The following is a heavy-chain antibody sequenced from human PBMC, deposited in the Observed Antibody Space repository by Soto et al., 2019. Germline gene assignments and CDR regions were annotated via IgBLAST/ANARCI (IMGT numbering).Heavy chain of an antibody. V-gene: IGHV3-21*01. Sequence: GGSLRLSCAASGFTFTRYSMNWVRQAPGKGLEWVSSISSTTNYIYYADSMKDRFTVSRDNAKNPVYLEMNSLSAEDTAVYYCARESEDLTSNFDYWGQGTLVTVSS. CDR2: ISSTTNYI. CDR3: ARESEDLTSNFDY. J-gene: IGHJ4*02. CDR1: GFTFTRYS.